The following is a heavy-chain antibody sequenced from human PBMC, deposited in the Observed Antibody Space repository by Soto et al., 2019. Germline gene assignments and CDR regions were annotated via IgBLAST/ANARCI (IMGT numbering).Heavy chain of an antibody. D-gene: IGHD3-10*01. CDR1: GFTFSSYA. J-gene: IGHJ4*02. CDR3: AKDYRPVGFGYPIGY. V-gene: IGHV3-23*01. Sequence: GGSLRLSCAASGFTFSSYAMSWVRQAPGKGLEWVSAISGSGGSTYYADSVKGRFTISRDNSKNTLYLQMNSLRAEDTTVYYCAKDYRPVGFGYPIGYWGQGTLVTVSS. CDR2: ISGSGGST.